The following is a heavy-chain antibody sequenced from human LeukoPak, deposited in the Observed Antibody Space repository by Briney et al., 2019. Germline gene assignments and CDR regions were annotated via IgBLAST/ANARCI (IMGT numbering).Heavy chain of an antibody. CDR3: ARIHRYCSGGACYVLDN. CDR1: GGSASGYY. Sequence: SETLSLTCVVSGGSASGYYWGWIRQPPGRGLEWIGYVYYSGSTNYNPSFKSRITISVDTSRNQFSLQLSSVTAADTAVYYCARIHRYCSGGACYVLDNWGQGTLVAVSS. J-gene: IGHJ4*02. D-gene: IGHD2-15*01. V-gene: IGHV4-59*02. CDR2: VYYSGST.